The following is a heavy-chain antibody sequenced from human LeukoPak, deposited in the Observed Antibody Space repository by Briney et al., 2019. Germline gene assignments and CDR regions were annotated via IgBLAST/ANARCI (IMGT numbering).Heavy chain of an antibody. Sequence: SETLSLTCTVSGGSISSYYWSWIRQPAGKGLEWIGRIYTSGSTNYNPPLKSRVTMSVDTSKNQFSLKLSSVTAADTAVYYCASGYSSGWPDYWGQGTLVTVSS. CDR1: GGSISSYY. V-gene: IGHV4-4*07. D-gene: IGHD6-19*01. J-gene: IGHJ4*02. CDR3: ASGYSSGWPDY. CDR2: IYTSGST.